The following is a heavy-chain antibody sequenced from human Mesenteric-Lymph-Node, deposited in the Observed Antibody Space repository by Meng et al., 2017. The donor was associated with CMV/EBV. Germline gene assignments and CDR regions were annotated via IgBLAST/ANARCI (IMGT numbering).Heavy chain of an antibody. CDR2: IKQDGSET. D-gene: IGHD2-2*02. V-gene: IGHV3-7*01. CDR3: AVFPYCSSTSCYSLVY. CDR1: GFTFNNYW. J-gene: IGHJ4*02. Sequence: GESLKISCAASGFTFNNYWMSWVRQAPGKGLEWVASIKQDGSETYSVDSAKGRFTISRDNAKNSLYLQMNSLRAEDTAVYYCAVFPYCSSTSCYSLVYWGQGTLVTVSS.